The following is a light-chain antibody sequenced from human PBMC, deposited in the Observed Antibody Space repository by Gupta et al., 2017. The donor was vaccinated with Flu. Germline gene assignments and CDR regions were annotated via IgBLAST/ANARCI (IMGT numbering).Light chain of an antibody. CDR3: CSYAGSYTWV. CDR2: DVS. CDR1: SSDVGAYDY. V-gene: IGLV2-11*01. J-gene: IGLJ3*02. Sequence: QPALTQPRSVSGFPGQSVTISCTGTSSDVGAYDYVSWYQQHPGKAPKFTIYDVSERPSGVPDRFSGTKSGNTASLTISGLQADDEADYYCCSYAGSYTWVFGGGTKLTVL.